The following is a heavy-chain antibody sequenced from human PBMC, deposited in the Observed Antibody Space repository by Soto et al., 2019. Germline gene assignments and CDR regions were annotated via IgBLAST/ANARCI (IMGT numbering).Heavy chain of an antibody. CDR2: IYYSGST. D-gene: IGHD2-15*01. V-gene: IGHV4-31*03. CDR3: ARGSTVVRLDY. Sequence: QVQLQESGPGLVKPSQTLSLTCTVSGGSISSGGYYWSWIRQHPGKGLEWIGYIYYSGSTYYNPSLKSXXTXSXXTSKNQFSLKLSSVTAADTAVYYCARGSTVVRLDYWGQGTLVTVSS. CDR1: GGSISSGGYY. J-gene: IGHJ4*02.